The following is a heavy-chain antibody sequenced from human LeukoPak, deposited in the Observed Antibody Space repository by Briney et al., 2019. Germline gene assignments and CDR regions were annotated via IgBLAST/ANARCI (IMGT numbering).Heavy chain of an antibody. V-gene: IGHV4-34*01. CDR2: INHSGST. Sequence: SETLSLTCAVYGGSFSGYYWSWIRQPPGKGLEWIGEINHSGSTNYNPSLKSRVTISVDTSKNQFSLKLSSVTAADTAVYYCARVSTLNRYFDYWGQGTLVTVSS. J-gene: IGHJ4*02. CDR3: ARVSTLNRYFDY. D-gene: IGHD1-14*01. CDR1: GGSFSGYY.